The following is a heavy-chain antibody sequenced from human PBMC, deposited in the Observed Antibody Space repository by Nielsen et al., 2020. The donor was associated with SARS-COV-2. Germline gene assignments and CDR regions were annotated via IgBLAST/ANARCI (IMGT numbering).Heavy chain of an antibody. D-gene: IGHD2-2*01. CDR2: IYYSGST. V-gene: IGHV4-39*01. CDR1: GGSISSSSYY. Sequence: SETLSLTCTVSGGSISSSSYYWGWIRQPTGKGLEWIGSIYYSGSTYYNPSLKSRVTISVDTSKNQFSLKLSSVTAADTAVYYCARHTPLGYCSSTSCSALGHWGQGTLVTVSS. J-gene: IGHJ4*02. CDR3: ARHTPLGYCSSTSCSALGH.